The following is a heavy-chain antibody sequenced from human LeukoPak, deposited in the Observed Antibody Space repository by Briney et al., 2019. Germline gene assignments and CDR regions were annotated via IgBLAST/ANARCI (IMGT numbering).Heavy chain of an antibody. D-gene: IGHD4-23*01. CDR3: ARIRKNSAPPYYYYYMDV. Sequence: SETLTLTCAVSGGSISSGGYSWSWIRQPPGKGLEWIGYIYHSGSTYYNPSLKSRVTISVDRSKNQFSLRLSSVTAADTAVYYCARIRKNSAPPYYYYYMDVWGKGTTVTVSS. CDR2: IYHSGST. V-gene: IGHV4-30-2*01. CDR1: GGSISSGGYS. J-gene: IGHJ6*03.